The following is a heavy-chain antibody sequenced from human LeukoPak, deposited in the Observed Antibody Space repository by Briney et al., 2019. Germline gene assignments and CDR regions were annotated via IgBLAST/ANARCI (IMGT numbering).Heavy chain of an antibody. V-gene: IGHV3-23*01. CDR1: GFTFSSSA. J-gene: IGHJ4*02. D-gene: IGHD2-15*01. CDR3: AKQLGYCSDGSCYFPY. Sequence: GGSLRLSCAASGFTFSSSAMSWVRQAPGKGPEWVSAISNNGGYTYYADSVQGRFTVSRDNTKSTLCLQMNSLRAEDTAVYYCAKQLGYCSDGSCYFPYWGQGTLVTVSS. CDR2: ISNNGGYT.